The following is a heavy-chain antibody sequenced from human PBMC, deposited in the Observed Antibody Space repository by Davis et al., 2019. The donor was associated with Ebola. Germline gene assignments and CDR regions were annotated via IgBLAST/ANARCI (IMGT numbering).Heavy chain of an antibody. J-gene: IGHJ4*02. D-gene: IGHD3-10*01. CDR1: GYNFTLHG. V-gene: IGHV1-18*04. CDR2: INVNTGYT. CDR3: ARLDHLYGSGYWNDN. Sequence: ASVKVSCKASGYNFTLHGINWVRQAPGQGLEWMGWINVNTGYTRYAENFQDRLTMTTDTSTSAAYMELRSLRSDDTAVYYCARLDHLYGSGYWNDNWGQGTLVTVSS.